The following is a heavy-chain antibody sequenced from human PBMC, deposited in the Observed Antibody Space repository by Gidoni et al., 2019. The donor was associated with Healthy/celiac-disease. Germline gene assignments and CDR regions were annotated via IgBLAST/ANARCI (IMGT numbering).Heavy chain of an antibody. CDR3: AREGITMFGVVIGRPESFDI. CDR2: SITIFGTA. V-gene: IGHV1-69*01. J-gene: IGHJ3*02. D-gene: IGHD3-3*01. Sequence: QVQLVQSGAEVKKPGSSVTVSCTASGGTFSSYAISWGRQAPGQGLEWMGGSITIFGTANYAQKFQGRVTITADESTSTAYMELSSLRSEDTAVYYCAREGITMFGVVIGRPESFDIWGQGTMVTVSS. CDR1: GGTFSSYA.